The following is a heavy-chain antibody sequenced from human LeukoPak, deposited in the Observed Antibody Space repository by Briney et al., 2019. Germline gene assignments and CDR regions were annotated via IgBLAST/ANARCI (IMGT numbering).Heavy chain of an antibody. D-gene: IGHD6-19*01. CDR2: IIPIFGTA. CDR3: ARFIAVAGTWAFDI. V-gene: IGHV1-69*05. Sequence: GASVKVSCKASGGTFSSYAISWVRQAPGQGLEWMGGIIPIFGTANYAQKLQGRVTMTTDTSTSTAYMELRSLRSDDTAVYYCARFIAVAGTWAFDIWGQGTMVTVSS. J-gene: IGHJ3*02. CDR1: GGTFSSYA.